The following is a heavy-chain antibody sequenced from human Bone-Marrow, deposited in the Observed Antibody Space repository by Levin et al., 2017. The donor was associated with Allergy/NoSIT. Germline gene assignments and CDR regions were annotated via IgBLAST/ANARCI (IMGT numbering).Heavy chain of an antibody. Sequence: ASVKVSCKASGGTFSSYAISWVRQAPGQGLEWMGRIIPILGIANYAQKFQGRVTITADKSTSTAYMELSSLRSEDTAVYYCASDMTGGSCYFCPVAGDYWGQGTLVTVSS. CDR2: IIPILGIA. V-gene: IGHV1-69*04. J-gene: IGHJ4*02. D-gene: IGHD2-15*01. CDR1: GGTFSSYA. CDR3: ASDMTGGSCYFCPVAGDY.